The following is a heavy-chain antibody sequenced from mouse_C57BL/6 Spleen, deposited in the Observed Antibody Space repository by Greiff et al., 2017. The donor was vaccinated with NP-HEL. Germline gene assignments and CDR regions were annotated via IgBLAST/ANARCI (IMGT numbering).Heavy chain of an antibody. CDR2: ISYDGSN. CDR1: GYSITSGYY. J-gene: IGHJ2*01. V-gene: IGHV3-6*01. D-gene: IGHD4-1*01. CDR3: ARGGSNFYFDY. Sequence: EVHLVESGPGLVKPSQSLSLTCSVTGYSITSGYYWNWIRQFPGNKLEWMGYISYDGSNNYNPSLKNRISITRDTSKNQFFLKLNSVTTEDTATYYCARGGSNFYFDYWGQGTTLTVSS.